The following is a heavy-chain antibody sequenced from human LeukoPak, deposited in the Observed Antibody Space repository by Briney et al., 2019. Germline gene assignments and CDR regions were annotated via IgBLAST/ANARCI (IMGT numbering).Heavy chain of an antibody. Sequence: GGSLRLSCAASGFTFSSYAMSWVRQAPGKGLEWVSAISGNAGSTYYADSVKGRFTISRDNSKNTLYLQMNSLRAEDTAVYYCAKSDCSSTSCYPNYYYYMDVWGKGTTVTVSS. CDR3: AKSDCSSTSCYPNYYYYMDV. D-gene: IGHD2-2*01. V-gene: IGHV3-23*01. CDR2: ISGNAGST. CDR1: GFTFSSYA. J-gene: IGHJ6*03.